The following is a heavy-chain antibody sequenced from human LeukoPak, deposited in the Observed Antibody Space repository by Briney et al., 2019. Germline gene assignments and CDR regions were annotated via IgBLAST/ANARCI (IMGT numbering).Heavy chain of an antibody. V-gene: IGHV3-23*01. CDR1: GFTFYNYG. CDR2: INGSGGRT. CDR3: ARRLIIGWYFDY. D-gene: IGHD2-15*01. Sequence: GGTLRLSCAASGFTFYNYGISWVRQAPGKGLEWLTGINGSGGRTYYADSVRGRFIVSRDNSQNTVNLEIHSLRAEDTAVYYCARRLIIGWYFDYWGQGTLVTVSS. J-gene: IGHJ4*02.